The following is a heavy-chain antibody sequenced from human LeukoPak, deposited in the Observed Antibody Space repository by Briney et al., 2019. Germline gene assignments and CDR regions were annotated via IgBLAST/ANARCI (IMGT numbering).Heavy chain of an antibody. J-gene: IGHJ3*02. Sequence: ASVKVSCKASGYTFTGYDMHWVRQAPGQGLEWMGWINPNSGGTNYAQKFQGRVTMTRDTSISTAYMELSRLRSDDTAVYYCARDRYHSGGSCHGAFDIWGQGTMVTVSS. CDR2: INPNSGGT. CDR3: ARDRYHSGGSCHGAFDI. V-gene: IGHV1-2*02. D-gene: IGHD2-15*01. CDR1: GYTFTGYD.